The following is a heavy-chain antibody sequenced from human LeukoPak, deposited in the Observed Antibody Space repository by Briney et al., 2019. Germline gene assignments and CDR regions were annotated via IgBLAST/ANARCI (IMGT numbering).Heavy chain of an antibody. Sequence: SETLSLTCTVSGGSINNYYWSWIRQPAGKGLEWIGRIYSSGSTNYNPSLKSRVTMSVDTSKNQFSVNLTSVTAADTAVYYCVGCRGTTVLTRFDNWGQGTLVTVSS. V-gene: IGHV4-4*07. J-gene: IGHJ4*02. CDR2: IYSSGST. CDR3: VGCRGTTVLTRFDN. CDR1: GGSINNYY. D-gene: IGHD1-1*01.